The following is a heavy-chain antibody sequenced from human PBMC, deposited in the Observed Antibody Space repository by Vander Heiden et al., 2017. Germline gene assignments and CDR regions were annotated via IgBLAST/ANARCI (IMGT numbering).Heavy chain of an antibody. J-gene: IGHJ4*02. Sequence: EVQILESGGGLLQPGGYLRPPCAASGFTFSTYAMCWVRQAPGKGLEFVSSISPSGKDTSYADSVKGRFTISRDNSKNTLYLQMNSLRVDDTAIYYCTTDPNWPLDSWGQGTLVTVSS. CDR3: TTDPNWPLDS. CDR1: GFTFSTYA. D-gene: IGHD7-27*01. V-gene: IGHV3-23*01. CDR2: ISPSGKDT.